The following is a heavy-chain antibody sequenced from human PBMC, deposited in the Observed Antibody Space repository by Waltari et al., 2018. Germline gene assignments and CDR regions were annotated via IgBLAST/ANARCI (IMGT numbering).Heavy chain of an antibody. D-gene: IGHD5-12*01. CDR1: GGSIRRFY. V-gene: IGHV4-59*12. J-gene: IGHJ4*02. Sequence: QVQLQESGPGLVKPSETLSLNCNVSGGSIRRFYWSWIRQPPGKGLEWIGYIYYSGTTSYNPSLKSRVTISLDMSRNQFSLKLSSVTAADTAIYYCARSVYDYRASFDYWGQGNMVTVSS. CDR3: ARSVYDYRASFDY. CDR2: IYYSGTT.